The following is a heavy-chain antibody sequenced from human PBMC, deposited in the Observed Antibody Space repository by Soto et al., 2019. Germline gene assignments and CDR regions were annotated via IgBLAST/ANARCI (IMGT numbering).Heavy chain of an antibody. V-gene: IGHV3-74*02. CDR3: ARLKAGTAAFDC. CDR1: GFTFSSYW. J-gene: IGHJ4*02. Sequence: EVQLVESGGDLVQPGGSLRLSCAASGFTFSSYWMHWVRQAPGQGLVWVSRINPDGVMTNYADSVRGRFTVSRDNVKNTLYLQMNSLRADDTAVYWCARLKAGTAAFDCWGQGTLVTVSS. D-gene: IGHD6-19*01. CDR2: INPDGVMT.